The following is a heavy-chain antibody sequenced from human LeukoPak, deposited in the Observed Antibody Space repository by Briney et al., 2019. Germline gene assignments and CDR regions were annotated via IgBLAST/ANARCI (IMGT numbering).Heavy chain of an antibody. J-gene: IGHJ4*02. CDR3: ARDGDDDYYDSSGYGY. Sequence: GGSLRLSCAASGFTFNNYAMHWVRQAPGKGLEYVSAINGNGGNTYYTNSVKGRFTISRDNSKNTLYLQMGSLRAEDAAVYYCARDGDDDYYDSSGYGYWGQGTLVTVSS. CDR1: GFTFNNYA. D-gene: IGHD3-22*01. CDR2: INGNGGNT. V-gene: IGHV3-64*01.